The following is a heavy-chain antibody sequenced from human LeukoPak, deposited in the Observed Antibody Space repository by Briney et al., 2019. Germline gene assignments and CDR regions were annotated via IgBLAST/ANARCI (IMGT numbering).Heavy chain of an antibody. J-gene: IGHJ1*01. D-gene: IGHD2-21*02. CDR2: IYWDDDK. V-gene: IGHV2-5*02. CDR1: GFSLSTSGVG. Sequence: SGPTLVKPTQTLTLTCTFSGFSLSTSGVGVGWIRQPPGKALEWLALIYWDDDKRYSPSLKSRLTITKDTSKNQVVLTMTNMDPVDTATYYCARRLVTATRAEYFQHWGQGTLVTASS. CDR3: ARRLVTATRAEYFQH.